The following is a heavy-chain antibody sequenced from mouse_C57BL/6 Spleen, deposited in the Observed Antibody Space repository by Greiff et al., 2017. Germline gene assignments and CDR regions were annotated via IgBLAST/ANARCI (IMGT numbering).Heavy chain of an antibody. V-gene: IGHV10-3*01. J-gene: IGHJ1*03. CDR2: IRSKSSNYAT. D-gene: IGHD2-4*01. Sequence: EVQVVDSGGGLVQPKGSLKLSCAASGFTFNTYAMHWVRQAPGKGLEWVARIRSKSSNYATYYADSVKDRFTISRDDSQSMLYLQMNNLKTEDTARYYCVRGIYYDYEDWYFDVWGTGTTVTVSS. CDR1: GFTFNTYA. CDR3: VRGIYYDYEDWYFDV.